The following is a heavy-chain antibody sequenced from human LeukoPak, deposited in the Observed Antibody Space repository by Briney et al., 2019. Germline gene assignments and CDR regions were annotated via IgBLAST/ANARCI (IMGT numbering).Heavy chain of an antibody. CDR3: ARAPAAAGTIYFDY. D-gene: IGHD6-13*01. V-gene: IGHV3-66*01. Sequence: GGSLRLSCAASGFTVSSNYMSWVRQAPGKGLEWVSVIYSGGSTYYADSVKGGFTISRDNAKNSLYLQMNSLRAEDTAVYYCARAPAAAGTIYFDYWGQGTLVTVSS. CDR2: IYSGGST. J-gene: IGHJ4*02. CDR1: GFTVSSNY.